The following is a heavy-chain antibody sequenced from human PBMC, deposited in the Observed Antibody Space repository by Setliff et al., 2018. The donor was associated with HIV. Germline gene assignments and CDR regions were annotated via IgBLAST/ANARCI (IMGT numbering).Heavy chain of an antibody. CDR3: ARDVPWGDYYYYMDV. J-gene: IGHJ6*03. CDR1: GGSISSYY. D-gene: IGHD3-16*01. Sequence: PSETLSLTCTVSGGSISSYYWSWIRQPAGKGLEWIGHIYTSGSTNYNPSLKSRVTMSVDTSKNQLSLKLSSVTAADTAVYYCARDVPWGDYYYYMDVWGKGTTVTVSS. V-gene: IGHV4-4*07. CDR2: IYTSGST.